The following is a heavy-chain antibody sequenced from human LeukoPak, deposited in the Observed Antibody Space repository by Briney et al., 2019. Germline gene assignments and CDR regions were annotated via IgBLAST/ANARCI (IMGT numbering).Heavy chain of an antibody. CDR2: IGTAGDT. V-gene: IGHV3-13*04. CDR3: ARWVTGAPGWYFDL. D-gene: IGHD7-27*01. CDR1: GFTFSSYD. Sequence: QPGGSLRLSCAASGFTFSSYDMHWVRHATGKGLEWVSGIGTAGDTYYAGSVKGRFSISRENAKNSLYLQMNSLRAGDTAVYYCARWVTGAPGWYFDLWGRGTLVTVSS. J-gene: IGHJ2*01.